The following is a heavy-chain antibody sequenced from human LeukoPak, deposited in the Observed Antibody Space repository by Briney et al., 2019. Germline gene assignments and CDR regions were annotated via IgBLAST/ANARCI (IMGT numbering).Heavy chain of an antibody. V-gene: IGHV1-2*06. D-gene: IGHD5-18*01. CDR2: INPNSGGT. CDR3: ARDLRRYGGMDV. J-gene: IGHJ6*02. CDR1: GYTFTGYY. Sequence: ASVKVSCKAAGYTFTGYYMHWVRQAPGQGLEWMGRINPNSGGTNYAQKFQGRVTMTRDTSISTAYMELSRLRSDDTAVYYCARDLRRYGGMDVWGQGTTVTVSS.